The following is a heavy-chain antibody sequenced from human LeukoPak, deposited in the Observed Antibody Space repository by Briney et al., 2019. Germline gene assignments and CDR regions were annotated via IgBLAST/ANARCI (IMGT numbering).Heavy chain of an antibody. CDR1: GFTVSSNY. CDR3: ARLREIPVFGVVTKSTSYFDY. V-gene: IGHV3-53*01. Sequence: GGSLRLSCAASGFTVSSNYISWVRQAPGKGLEWVSVIYSGGGTNYADSVKGRFTISRDNSKNTLYLQMNSLRAEDTAVYYCARLREIPVFGVVTKSTSYFDYWGQGTLVTVSS. CDR2: IYSGGGT. D-gene: IGHD3-3*01. J-gene: IGHJ4*02.